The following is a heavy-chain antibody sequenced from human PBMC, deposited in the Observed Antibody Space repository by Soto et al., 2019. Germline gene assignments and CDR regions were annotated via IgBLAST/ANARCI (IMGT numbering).Heavy chain of an antibody. J-gene: IGHJ4*02. CDR2: IYYSGST. V-gene: IGHV4-39*01. CDR3: ARRGGVAAANWGY. CDR1: GGSISSSSYY. Sequence: QLQLQESGPGLVKPSETLSLTCTVSGGSISSSSYYWGWIRQPPGKGLEWIGSIYYSGSTYYNPSHKGRVTISVDTSKNQFTLKLSSVTAADTAVYYCARRGGVAAANWGYWGQGTLVTVSS. D-gene: IGHD6-13*01.